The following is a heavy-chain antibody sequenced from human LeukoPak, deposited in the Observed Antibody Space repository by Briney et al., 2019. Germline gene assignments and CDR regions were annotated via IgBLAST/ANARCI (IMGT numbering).Heavy chain of an antibody. Sequence: GGSLRLSCAASGFTFSSSAMSWVRQAPGKGLEWVSYISSSSSTIYYADSVKGRFTISRDNSKNSLDLQMNSLRDEDTAVYYCARARASGRSGFDYWGQGTLVTVSS. CDR2: ISSSSSTI. D-gene: IGHD2-15*01. J-gene: IGHJ4*02. CDR3: ARARASGRSGFDY. CDR1: GFTFSSSA. V-gene: IGHV3-48*02.